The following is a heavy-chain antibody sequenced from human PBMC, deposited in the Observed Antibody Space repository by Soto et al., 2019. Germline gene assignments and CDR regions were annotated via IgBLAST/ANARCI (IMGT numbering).Heavy chain of an antibody. CDR1: LTSQA. V-gene: IGHV1-3*01. J-gene: IGHJ6*03. D-gene: IGHD1-7*01. Sequence: LTSQALRLACQAPRKKPEWMGWINAGNGNTKYSQKFQGRVTITRDTSASTAYMELSSLRSEDTAVYYCAREGRRSRTHYYYYYMDVWGKGTTVTVSS. CDR2: INAGNGNT. CDR3: AREGRRSRTHYYYYYMDV.